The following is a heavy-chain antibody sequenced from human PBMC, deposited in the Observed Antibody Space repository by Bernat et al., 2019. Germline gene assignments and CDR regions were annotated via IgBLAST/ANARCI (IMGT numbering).Heavy chain of an antibody. CDR2: INPNNGGT. CDR3: ARRGNYDHFDY. D-gene: IGHD4-11*01. V-gene: IGHV1-69-2*01. J-gene: IGHJ4*01. Sequence: EVKLQQSGPELVKPGASVKIPCKASGYTFTDYNMDWVKQSHGKSLEWIGDINPNNGGTIYNQKFKGKATLTVAKSSSTAYMALRSLTSEDTAVYYCARRGNYDHFDYWGQGTTLTVSS. CDR1: GYTFTDYN.